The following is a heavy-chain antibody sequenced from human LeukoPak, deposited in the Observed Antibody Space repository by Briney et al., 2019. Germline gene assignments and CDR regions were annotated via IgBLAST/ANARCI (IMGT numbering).Heavy chain of an antibody. Sequence: ASVKVSCKASGYTFTGYYMRWVRQAPGQGLEWMGWINANSGGTNYAQKFQSSVTMTTDTSTSTAYIDLSRPRPDDTAAYYTARAHRKIVGIVVFPAANYWGQGDLVTASS. CDR3: ARAHRKIVGIVVFPAANY. CDR2: INANSGGT. CDR1: GYTFTGYY. J-gene: IGHJ4*02. D-gene: IGHD2-2*03. V-gene: IGHV1-2*02.